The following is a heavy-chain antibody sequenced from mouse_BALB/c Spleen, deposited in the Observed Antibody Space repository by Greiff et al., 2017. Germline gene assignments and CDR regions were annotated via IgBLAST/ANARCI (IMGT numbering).Heavy chain of an antibody. Sequence: QVQLKQSGAELAKPGASVKMSCKASGYTFTSYWMHWVKQRPGQGLEWIGYINPSTGYTEYNQKFKDKATLTADKSSSTAYMQLSSLTSEDSAVYYCAAAPYYRYDGYFDVWGAGTTVTVSS. CDR2: INPSTGYT. CDR1: GYTFTSYW. J-gene: IGHJ1*01. V-gene: IGHV1-7*01. CDR3: AAAPYYRYDGYFDV. D-gene: IGHD2-14*01.